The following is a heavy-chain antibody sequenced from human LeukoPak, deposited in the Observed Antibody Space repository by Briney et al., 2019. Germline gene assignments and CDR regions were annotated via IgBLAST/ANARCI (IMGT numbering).Heavy chain of an antibody. Sequence: SETLSLTCAVYGGSFSGYYWSWIRQPPGKGLEWIGEINHSGSTNYNPSLKSRVTISVDTSKNQFSLKLSSVTAADTAVYYCARKASGAFDIWGQGTMVIVSS. CDR2: INHSGST. CDR3: ARKASGAFDI. V-gene: IGHV4-34*01. D-gene: IGHD7-27*01. J-gene: IGHJ3*02. CDR1: GGSFSGYY.